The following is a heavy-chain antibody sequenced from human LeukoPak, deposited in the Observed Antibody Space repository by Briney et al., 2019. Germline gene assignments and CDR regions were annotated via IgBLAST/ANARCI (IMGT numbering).Heavy chain of an antibody. Sequence: GGSLRLSCAASGFTFSSYEMNWVRQAPGKGLEWVSYISSSGSTIYYADSVKGRFTISRDNAKNSLYLQMNSLRAEDTAVYYCARDLLYSSSWDGGYFDYWGQGTLVTVSS. J-gene: IGHJ4*02. V-gene: IGHV3-48*03. CDR3: ARDLLYSSSWDGGYFDY. CDR1: GFTFSSYE. CDR2: ISSSGSTI. D-gene: IGHD6-13*01.